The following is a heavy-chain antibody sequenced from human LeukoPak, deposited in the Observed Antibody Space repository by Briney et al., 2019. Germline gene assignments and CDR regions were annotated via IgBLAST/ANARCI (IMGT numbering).Heavy chain of an antibody. J-gene: IGHJ4*02. V-gene: IGHV3-23*01. D-gene: IGHD3-10*01. CDR3: AKDRSYGSGSYWLDFDY. CDR2: ISGSGGNT. CDR1: GFTFNSYA. Sequence: GGSLRLSCAASGFTFNSYAMSWVRQAPGKGLEWVSVISGSGGNTYYADSVKGRFTISRDNAKNSLYLQMNSLRAEDTALYYCAKDRSYGSGSYWLDFDYWGQGTLATVSS.